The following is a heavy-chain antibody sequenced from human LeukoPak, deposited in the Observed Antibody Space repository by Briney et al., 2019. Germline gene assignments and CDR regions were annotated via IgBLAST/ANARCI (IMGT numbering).Heavy chain of an antibody. V-gene: IGHV3-21*01. J-gene: IGHJ4*02. CDR1: GFTFSSYA. D-gene: IGHD1-26*01. CDR2: ITSTATHT. CDR3: ARDGSPNYGYYAFFDN. Sequence: GGSLRLSCAASGFTFSSYAMSWVRQAPGKGLEWVSSITSTATHTYYADSVKGRFTISRDNAKNSLILQTSSLTVADTGIYYCARDGSPNYGYYAFFDNWGQGTLVTVSS.